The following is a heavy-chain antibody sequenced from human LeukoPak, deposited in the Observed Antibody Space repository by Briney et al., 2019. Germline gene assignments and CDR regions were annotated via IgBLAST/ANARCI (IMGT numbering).Heavy chain of an antibody. CDR3: ARAYYYGSGSYSY. V-gene: IGHV4-34*01. CDR2: INHSGST. Sequence: SETLPLTCAVYGGSFSGYYWSWIRQPPGKGLEWIGEINHSGSTNYNPSLKSRVTISVDTSKNQFSLKLSSVTAADTAVYYCARAYYYGSGSYSYWGQGTLVTVSS. J-gene: IGHJ4*02. CDR1: GGSFSGYY. D-gene: IGHD3-10*01.